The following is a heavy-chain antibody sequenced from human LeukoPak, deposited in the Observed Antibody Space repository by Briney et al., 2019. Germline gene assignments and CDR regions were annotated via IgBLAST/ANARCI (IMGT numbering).Heavy chain of an antibody. V-gene: IGHV4-34*01. D-gene: IGHD6-19*01. CDR1: GFTFSSYG. CDR3: ARKRLRGIAVAGTLDY. CDR2: INHSGST. Sequence: GSLRLSCAASGFTFSSYGMHWVRQAPGKGLEWIGEINHSGSTNYNPSLKSRVTISVDTSKNQFSLKLSSVTAADTAVYYCARKRLRGIAVAGTLDYWGQEPWSPSPQ. J-gene: IGHJ4*01.